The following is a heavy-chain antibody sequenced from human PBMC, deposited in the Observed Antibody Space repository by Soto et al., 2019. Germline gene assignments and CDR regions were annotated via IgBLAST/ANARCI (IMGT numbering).Heavy chain of an antibody. V-gene: IGHV1-46*01. J-gene: IGHJ4*02. CDR2: ITPLGGAT. D-gene: IGHD2-15*01. CDR3: AKDWVGRSGNQVDY. CDR1: GFSITNYH. Sequence: GASVKVSCKASGFSITNYHMHLVRQAPGQGLEWMGVITPLGGATTYAQKFQGRVTMTADMSTSNVHMDLSSLRSDDTAVYYCAKDWVGRSGNQVDYWGQGTLVTVSS.